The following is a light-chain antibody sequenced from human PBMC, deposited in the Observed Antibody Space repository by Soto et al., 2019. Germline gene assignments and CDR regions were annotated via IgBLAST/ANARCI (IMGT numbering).Light chain of an antibody. CDR1: QSLPRIARETC. CDR3: MQSTQLPPT. CDR2: EAS. J-gene: IGKJ5*01. Sequence: DVGMTQTPLSLSVAPGQPASISCRSSQSLPRIARETCLFWYLQKPGKAPQLLIYEASTRVTGVPARFSGSGSGTDFTLDISRVEPDDVGIYYCMQSTQLPPTFGQGTRLEIK. V-gene: IGKV2D-29*01.